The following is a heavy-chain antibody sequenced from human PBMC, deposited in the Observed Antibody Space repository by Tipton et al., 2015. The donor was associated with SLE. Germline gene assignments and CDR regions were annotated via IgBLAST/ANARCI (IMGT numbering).Heavy chain of an antibody. J-gene: IGHJ4*02. V-gene: IGHV3-23*01. CDR3: ARDPRYCSGGSCYPYYFDY. D-gene: IGHD2-15*01. Sequence: SLRLSCAASGFTFSSYAMSWVRQAPGKGLEWVSAISGSGGSTYYADSVKGRFTISSDNSKNTLYLQMNSLRAEDTAVYYCARDPRYCSGGSCYPYYFDYWGQGTLVTVSS. CDR1: GFTFSSYA. CDR2: ISGSGGST.